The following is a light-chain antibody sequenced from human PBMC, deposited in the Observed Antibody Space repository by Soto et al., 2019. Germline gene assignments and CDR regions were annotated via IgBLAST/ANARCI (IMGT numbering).Light chain of an antibody. CDR2: CAS. CDR3: QQYGSSGT. CDR1: QSVSNNY. V-gene: IGKV3-20*01. J-gene: IGKJ1*01. Sequence: EIVLTQSPGTLSLSPGERATLSCGASQSVSNNYLAWYQQKPGQAPRLLIYCASNRATGIPDRFSGSGSGTDFTLTISRLEPEDFAVYYCQQYGSSGTFGQGTKVDIK.